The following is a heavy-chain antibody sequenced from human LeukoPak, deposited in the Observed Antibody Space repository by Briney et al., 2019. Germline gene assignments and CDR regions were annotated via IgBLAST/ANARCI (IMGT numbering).Heavy chain of an antibody. CDR2: IYYSGST. J-gene: IGHJ4*02. D-gene: IGHD3-22*01. V-gene: IGHV4-39*01. CDR3: ARPASYYYDSSGYYYGGFDDY. Sequence: SETLSLTCTASGGSISSSSYYWGWIRQPPGKGLEWIGSIYYSGSTYYNPSLKSRVTISVDTSKNQFSLKLSSVTAADTAVYYCARPASYYYDSSGYYYGGFDDYWGQGTLVTVSS. CDR1: GGSISSSSYY.